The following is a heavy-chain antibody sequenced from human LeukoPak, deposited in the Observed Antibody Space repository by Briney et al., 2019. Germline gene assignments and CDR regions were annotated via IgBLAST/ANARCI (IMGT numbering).Heavy chain of an antibody. CDR1: GYTFTSYI. D-gene: IGHD2-21*02. V-gene: IGHV1-8*01. CDR2: MNPHSVST. Sequence: ASEKVSCKASGYTFTSYIINWVRDATGQGLEWRGWMNPHSVSTDNAHKFHGRVAMTRDTAITTAYMELSSLRSEDTAVYYCARGNTGVTGWGRGTLVTVSS. J-gene: IGHJ4*02. CDR3: ARGNTGVTG.